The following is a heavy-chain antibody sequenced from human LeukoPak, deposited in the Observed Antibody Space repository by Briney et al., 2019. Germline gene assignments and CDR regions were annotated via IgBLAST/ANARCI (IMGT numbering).Heavy chain of an antibody. Sequence: GGSLRLSCAASGFTFSNYAMSWVRQAPGKGLEWVSGISGSGGSTYYADSVKGRFTLSRDNSKNTLYLQMDSLRVEDTAVYYCAKVGNNGYFDFWGQGTLVTVSS. CDR2: ISGSGGST. J-gene: IGHJ4*02. CDR3: AKVGNNGYFDF. D-gene: IGHD1-26*01. V-gene: IGHV3-23*01. CDR1: GFTFSNYA.